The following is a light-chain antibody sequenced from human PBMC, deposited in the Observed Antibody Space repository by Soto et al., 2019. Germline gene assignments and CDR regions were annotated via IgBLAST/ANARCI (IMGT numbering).Light chain of an antibody. CDR1: QGVRSD. CDR3: QQYWKLPLT. V-gene: IGKV3-15*01. CDR2: GAS. Sequence: EMAMSQSPDTQSVSPGDRATLSCRASQGVRSDLAWYQQKAGQSPRLLIYGASTRAAETPARFSGSGSEAEFTLTISSLQSEDFAVHYSQQYWKLPLTCGGGTRVDI. J-gene: IGKJ4*01.